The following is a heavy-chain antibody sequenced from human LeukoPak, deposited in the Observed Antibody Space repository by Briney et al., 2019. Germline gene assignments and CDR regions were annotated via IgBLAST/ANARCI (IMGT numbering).Heavy chain of an antibody. Sequence: ASVKVSCKTSGYTFTSYAISWVRQAPGQGLEWMGWINTNTGNPTYAQGFAGRYVFSLDTSVSTAYLQISGLKADDTAVYYCGRDPKLGIRGYTYGYIDSWGQGTLVIVPS. D-gene: IGHD5-18*01. CDR1: GYTFTSYA. CDR3: GRDPKLGIRGYTYGYIDS. CDR2: INTNTGNP. J-gene: IGHJ4*02. V-gene: IGHV7-4-1*02.